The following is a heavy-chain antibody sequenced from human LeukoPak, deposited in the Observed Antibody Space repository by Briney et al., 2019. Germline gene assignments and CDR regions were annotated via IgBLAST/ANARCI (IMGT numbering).Heavy chain of an antibody. Sequence: GGSLRLSCVASGFIFDRYAMNWVRQAPGKGLEWVSVISGSGGRTYYADSVKGRFTISRDNDKNTMYLQMNSLRAEDTAVYYCAKEGCQGFPADYAFDVWGQGTMVTVS. CDR2: ISGSGGRT. CDR3: AKEGCQGFPADYAFDV. J-gene: IGHJ3*01. CDR1: GFIFDRYA. V-gene: IGHV3-23*01. D-gene: IGHD2-15*01.